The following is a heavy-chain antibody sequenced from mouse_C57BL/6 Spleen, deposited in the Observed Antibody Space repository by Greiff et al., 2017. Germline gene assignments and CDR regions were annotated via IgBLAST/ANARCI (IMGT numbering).Heavy chain of an antibody. CDR3: ARGDGYDEGYAMDD. V-gene: IGHV1-18*01. Sequence: EVQLQQSGPELVKPGASVKIPCKASGYTFTDYNMDWVKQSHGKSLEWIGDINPNNGGTIYNQKFKGKATLTVDKSSSTAYMELRSLTSEDTAVYYCARGDGYDEGYAMDDWGQGTSVTVSS. J-gene: IGHJ4*01. CDR1: GYTFTDYN. D-gene: IGHD2-2*01. CDR2: INPNNGGT.